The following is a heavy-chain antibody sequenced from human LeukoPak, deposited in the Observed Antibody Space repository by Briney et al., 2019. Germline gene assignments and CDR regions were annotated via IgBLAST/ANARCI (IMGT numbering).Heavy chain of an antibody. Sequence: ASVTVSCKASGYTFTSYYMHWVRQAPGQGLEWMGIINPSGGSTSYAQKFQGRVTMTRDTSTSTVYMELSSLRSEDTAVYYCASTGWFGELSLDYWGQGTLVTVSP. CDR3: ASTGWFGELSLDY. CDR2: INPSGGST. CDR1: GYTFTSYY. J-gene: IGHJ4*02. V-gene: IGHV1-46*01. D-gene: IGHD3-10*01.